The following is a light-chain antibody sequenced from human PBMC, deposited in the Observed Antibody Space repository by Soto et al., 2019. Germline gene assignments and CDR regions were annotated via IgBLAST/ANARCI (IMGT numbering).Light chain of an antibody. Sequence: EIVMTQSPATLSLSPGERATLSCRASQSVSSNVAWYQQKPGQAPRLFIYGASTRATGIPARFSGSGSGTEFSLTISSLQSEDFAIYYCQPYNNWPLTFGGGTKVDIK. CDR3: QPYNNWPLT. J-gene: IGKJ4*01. CDR1: QSVSSN. V-gene: IGKV3-15*01. CDR2: GAS.